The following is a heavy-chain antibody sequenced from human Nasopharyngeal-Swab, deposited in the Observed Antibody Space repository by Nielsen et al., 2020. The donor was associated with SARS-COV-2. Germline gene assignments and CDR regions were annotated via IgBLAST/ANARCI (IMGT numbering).Heavy chain of an antibody. CDR3: AKIRRDGYNPWSYFDY. J-gene: IGHJ4*02. D-gene: IGHD5-24*01. CDR1: GFTFDDYA. CDR2: ISGDGGST. Sequence: GESLKISCAASGFTFDDYAMHWVRQAPGEGLEWVSLISGDGGSTYYADSVKGRFTISRDNSKNSLYLQMNSLRTEDTALYYCAKIRRDGYNPWSYFDYWGQGTLVTVSS. V-gene: IGHV3-43*02.